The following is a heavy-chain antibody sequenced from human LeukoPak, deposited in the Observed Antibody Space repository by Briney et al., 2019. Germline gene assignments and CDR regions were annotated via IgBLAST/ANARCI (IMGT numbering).Heavy chain of an antibody. CDR3: AKAAVSITMVRGVIITRNYFDY. CDR2: ISGSGGST. V-gene: IGHV3-23*01. J-gene: IGHJ4*02. CDR1: GFTFSSYA. D-gene: IGHD3-10*01. Sequence: SGGSLRLSCAASGFTFSSYAMSWVRQAPGKGLEWVSAISGSGGSTYYADSVKGRFTISRDNSKITLYLQMNSLRAEDTAVYYCAKAAVSITMVRGVIITRNYFDYWGQGTLVTVSS.